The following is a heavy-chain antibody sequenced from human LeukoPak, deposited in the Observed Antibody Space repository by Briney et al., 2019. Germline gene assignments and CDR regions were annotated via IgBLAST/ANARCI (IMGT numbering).Heavy chain of an antibody. V-gene: IGHV3-30*02. CDR1: GFTFSSYG. CDR3: AKDRLQLFDY. CDR2: IRYDGSNK. J-gene: IGHJ4*02. Sequence: GGSLRLSCAASGFTFSSYGMHWVRQAPGKGLEWVAFIRYDGSNKYYTDSVKGRFTISRDNSKNTLYLQMNSLRAEDTAVYYCAKDRLQLFDYWGQGTLVTVSS. D-gene: IGHD2-2*01.